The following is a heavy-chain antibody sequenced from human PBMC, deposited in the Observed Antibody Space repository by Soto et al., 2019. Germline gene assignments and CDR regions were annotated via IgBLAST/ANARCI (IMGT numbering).Heavy chain of an antibody. CDR3: ARGRYSGYDRGGYYFDY. CDR1: GYTFTGYF. D-gene: IGHD5-12*01. V-gene: IGHV1-2*04. J-gene: IGHJ4*02. CDR2: INPNDGGT. Sequence: ASVKVSCKASGYTFTGYFMHWVRQAPGQGFEWMGWINPNDGGTKYAQKFQGWVTMTRDTSISTAYMELSRLRSDDTAVYYCARGRYSGYDRGGYYFDYWGQGALVTVSS.